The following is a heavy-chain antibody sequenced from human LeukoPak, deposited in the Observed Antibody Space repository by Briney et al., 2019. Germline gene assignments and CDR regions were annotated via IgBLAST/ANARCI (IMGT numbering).Heavy chain of an antibody. CDR1: GFTFSSYA. D-gene: IGHD3-3*01. CDR2: ISGSGGGT. Sequence: GGSLRLSCAASGFTFSSYAMNWVRQAPGKGLEWVSAISGSGGGTYYADSVKGQFTISRDNAKNTLYLQMNSLRAEDTAVYYCAKDVTMTPYYFDYWGQGTLVTVSS. CDR3: AKDVTMTPYYFDY. J-gene: IGHJ4*02. V-gene: IGHV3-23*01.